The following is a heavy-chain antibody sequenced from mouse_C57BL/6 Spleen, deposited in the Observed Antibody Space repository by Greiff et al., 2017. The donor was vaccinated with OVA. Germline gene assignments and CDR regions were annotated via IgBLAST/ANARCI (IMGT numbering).Heavy chain of an antibody. J-gene: IGHJ1*03. D-gene: IGHD2-1*01. CDR1: GYSITSGYY. CDR3: AREGGNYEYFDV. V-gene: IGHV3-6*01. Sequence: ESGPGLVKPSQSLSLTCSVTGYSITSGYYWNWIRQFPGNKLEWMGYISYDGSNNYNPSLNNRISITRDTSKNQFYLKLNSVTTEDTATYYCAREGGNYEYFDVWGTGTTVTVSS. CDR2: ISYDGSN.